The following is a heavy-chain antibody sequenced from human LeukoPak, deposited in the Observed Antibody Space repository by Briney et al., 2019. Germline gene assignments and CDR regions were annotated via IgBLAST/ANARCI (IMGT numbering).Heavy chain of an antibody. V-gene: IGHV3-48*01. J-gene: IGHJ6*03. CDR3: ATLDIVVVPAASYYYYMDV. CDR2: ISSSSSTI. CDR1: GFTFSSYS. Sequence: PGGSLRLSCAASGFTFSSYSMNWVRQAPGKGLEWVSYISSSSSTIYYADSVKGRFTISRDNAKNSLYLQMNSLRAEDTAVYYCATLDIVVVPAASYYYYMDVWGKGTTVTVSS. D-gene: IGHD2-2*03.